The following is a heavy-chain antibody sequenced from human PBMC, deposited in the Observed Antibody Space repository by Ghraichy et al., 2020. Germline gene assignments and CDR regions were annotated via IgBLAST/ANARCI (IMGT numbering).Heavy chain of an antibody. CDR1: GGSISSYY. Sequence: SETLSLTCTVSGGSISSYYWSWIRQTAGKGLEWIGRIYTTGSTNYNPSLKSRISMSIDTSRNQFSLNLSSVTAADTAVYYCAQLGGLSDRRGFDIWGQGTRVTVSS. J-gene: IGHJ3*02. V-gene: IGHV4-4*07. CDR2: IYTTGST. D-gene: IGHD3-16*02. CDR3: AQLGGLSDRRGFDI.